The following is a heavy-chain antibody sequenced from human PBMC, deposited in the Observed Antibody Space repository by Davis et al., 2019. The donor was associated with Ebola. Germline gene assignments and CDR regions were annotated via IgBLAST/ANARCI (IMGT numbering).Heavy chain of an antibody. CDR1: GFTFSNAW. CDR2: INHSGST. J-gene: IGHJ3*02. D-gene: IGHD4-17*01. CDR3: ARDSRATVTPDAFDI. Sequence: ESLKISCAASGFTFSNAWMSWVRQAPGKGLEWIGEINHSGSTNYNPSLKSRVTISVDTSKNQFSLKLSSVTAADTAVYYCARDSRATVTPDAFDIWGQGTMVTVSS. V-gene: IGHV4-34*01.